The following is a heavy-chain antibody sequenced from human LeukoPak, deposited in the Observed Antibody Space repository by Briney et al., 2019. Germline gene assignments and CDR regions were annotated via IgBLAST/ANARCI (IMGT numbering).Heavy chain of an antibody. V-gene: IGHV4-38-2*02. CDR3: AKRYCSSTTCYDDKGAFDY. CDR2: IYHSGST. J-gene: IGHJ4*02. CDR1: GYSISSGNY. D-gene: IGHD2-2*01. Sequence: SETLSLTCTVSGYSISSGNYWDWIRQPPGKGLEWIGSIYHSGSTYYNPSLKSRVTISVDTSKNQFSLKLSSVTAADTAVYYCAKRYCSSTTCYDDKGAFDYWGQGTLVTVSS.